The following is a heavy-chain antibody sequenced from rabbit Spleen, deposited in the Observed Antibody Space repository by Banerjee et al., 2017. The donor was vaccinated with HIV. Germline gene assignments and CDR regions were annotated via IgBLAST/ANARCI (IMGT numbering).Heavy chain of an antibody. J-gene: IGHJ6*01. V-gene: IGHV1S45*01. CDR3: ARDIGTSFSTYGMDL. D-gene: IGHD8-1*01. Sequence: QEQLVESGGGLVQPEGSLTLTCTASGFSFSNKAVMCWVRQAPGKGLEWIACITTGSSGFTYYANWAKGRFTCSKASSTTVTLQMTSLTAADTATYFCARDIGTSFSTYGMDLWGQGTLVTVS. CDR1: GFSFSNKAV. CDR2: ITTGSSGFT.